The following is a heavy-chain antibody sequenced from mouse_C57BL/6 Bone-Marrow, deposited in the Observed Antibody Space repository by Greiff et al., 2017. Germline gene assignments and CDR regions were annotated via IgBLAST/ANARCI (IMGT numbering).Heavy chain of an antibody. CDR2: IWTGGCT. CDR1: GFSLTSYA. CDR3: ARTYGYSWFAY. J-gene: IGHJ3*01. Sequence: VKLVESGPGLVAPSQSLSITCTVSGFSLTSYAISWVRQPPGKGLEWLGVIWTGGCTNYNSALKSILSISKDDSKSQVFLKMNSLQTDDTARYYCARTYGYSWFAYWGQGTLVTVSA. D-gene: IGHD2-2*01. V-gene: IGHV2-9-1*01.